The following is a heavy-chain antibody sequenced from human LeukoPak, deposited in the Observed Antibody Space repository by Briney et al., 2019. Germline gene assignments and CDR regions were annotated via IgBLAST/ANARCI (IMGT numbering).Heavy chain of an antibody. V-gene: IGHV3-30*18. CDR2: ISYDGSNK. CDR1: GFTFSSYG. J-gene: IGHJ1*01. D-gene: IGHD6-13*01. Sequence: PGGSLRLSCAASGFTFSSYGMHWVRQAPGKGLEWVAVISYDGSNKYYADSVKGRFTISRDNSKNTLYLQMNSLRAEDTAVYYCAKDGRSSSWKHWGQGTLVTVSS. CDR3: AKDGRSSSWKH.